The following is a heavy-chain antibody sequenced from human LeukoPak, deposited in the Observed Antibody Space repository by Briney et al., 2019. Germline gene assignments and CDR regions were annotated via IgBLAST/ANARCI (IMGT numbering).Heavy chain of an antibody. CDR1: GGSISSYF. CDR3: ARIDRAVAGTIDY. J-gene: IGHJ4*02. CDR2: IYYSGST. D-gene: IGHD6-19*01. Sequence: SGTLSLTCTVSGGSISSYFWSWIRQPPGKGLEWIGYIYYSGSTNYNPSLKSRVTMSVDTSKNQFSLKLSSVTAADTAVYYCARIDRAVAGTIDYWGQGTLVTVSS. V-gene: IGHV4-59*08.